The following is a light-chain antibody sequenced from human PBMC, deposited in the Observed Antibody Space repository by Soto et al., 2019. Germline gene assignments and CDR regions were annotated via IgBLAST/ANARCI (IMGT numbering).Light chain of an antibody. CDR2: AAC. CDR3: QQSHSTWT. Sequence: DIQMTQSPSSLSASVGDRVTITCRASQSISSYLNWYQQKPGKAPKLLIYAACNLQSGVPSRFSGSGSGTDFTLTISSLQPEDFATYYCQQSHSTWTFGQGTKVDIK. V-gene: IGKV1-39*01. CDR1: QSISSY. J-gene: IGKJ1*01.